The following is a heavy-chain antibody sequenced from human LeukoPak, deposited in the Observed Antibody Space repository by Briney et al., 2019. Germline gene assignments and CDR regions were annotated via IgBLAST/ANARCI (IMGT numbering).Heavy chain of an antibody. Sequence: GGSLRLSCAASGFTFSSYAMSWVRQAPGKGLEWASAISGSGGSTYYADSVKGRFTISRDNSKSTLYLQMNSLRAEDTAVYYCATHYGVAANYFDYWGQGTLVTVSS. CDR1: GFTFSSYA. D-gene: IGHD6-13*01. J-gene: IGHJ4*02. V-gene: IGHV3-23*01. CDR3: ATHYGVAANYFDY. CDR2: ISGSGGST.